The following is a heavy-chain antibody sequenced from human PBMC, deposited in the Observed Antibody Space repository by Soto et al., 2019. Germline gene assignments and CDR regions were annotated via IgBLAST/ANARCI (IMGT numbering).Heavy chain of an antibody. CDR2: FNSCNWNT. Sequence: ASVKVSCKASGYIFTSHYIHWVRQAPGQGLEWMGWFNSCNWNTKYSQNFQGRVTFTTDTSASTAYMELSSLRSEDTAVYYCAIFGGSVSGWGQGTLVTVSS. CDR1: GYIFTSHY. D-gene: IGHD2-15*01. J-gene: IGHJ4*02. CDR3: AIFGGSVSG. V-gene: IGHV1-3*01.